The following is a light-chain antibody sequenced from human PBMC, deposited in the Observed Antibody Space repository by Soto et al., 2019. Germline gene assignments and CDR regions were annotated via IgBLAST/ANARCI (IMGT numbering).Light chain of an antibody. CDR2: GAS. CDR3: QQYGSSPRT. Sequence: TVLARSPGTGSMFPGESGKLSSRATQRVISSYLAWYHQKPGQAPRLLIYGASSRATGIPDRFSGSGSGTEFTLTISRLEPEDFAVYYCQQYGSSPRTFGQGTKVDIK. J-gene: IGKJ1*01. CDR1: QRVISSY. V-gene: IGKV3-20*01.